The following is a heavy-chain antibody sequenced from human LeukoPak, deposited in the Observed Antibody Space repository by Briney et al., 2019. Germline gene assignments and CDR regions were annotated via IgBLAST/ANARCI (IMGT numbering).Heavy chain of an antibody. CDR1: GFTFSSYS. J-gene: IGHJ4*02. V-gene: IGHV3-21*01. Sequence: GGSLRLSCAASGFTFSSYSMNWVRQAPGKGLEWVSSISSSSSYIYYADSVKGRFTISRDNAKNSLYLQMNSLRAEDTAVYYCARDPYTTSSSGWYLFDYWGQGTLVTVSS. D-gene: IGHD6-19*01. CDR3: ARDPYTTSSSGWYLFDY. CDR2: ISSSSSYI.